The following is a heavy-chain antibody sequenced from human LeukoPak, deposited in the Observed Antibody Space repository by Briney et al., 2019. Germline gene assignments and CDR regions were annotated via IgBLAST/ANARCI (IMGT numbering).Heavy chain of an antibody. V-gene: IGHV4-59*01. CDR2: IYNSGST. CDR1: GGSISGYY. D-gene: IGHD5-24*01. Sequence: SETLSLTCTVSGGSISGYYWSWIRQPPGKGLEWIGYIYNSGSTTYNPSLKSRVTISVDTSKNQFSLRLRSVTAADTAVYYCARDGLEGSILWGQGTLVPVSS. J-gene: IGHJ4*02. CDR3: ARDGLEGSIL.